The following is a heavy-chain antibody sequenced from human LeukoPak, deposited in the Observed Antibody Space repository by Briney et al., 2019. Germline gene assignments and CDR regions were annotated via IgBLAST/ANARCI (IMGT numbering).Heavy chain of an antibody. D-gene: IGHD6-6*01. Sequence: PSDTLSLMCALSVGSISSSNWWSWVRQPPGKGLGWIGEIYHSGSTNHNPSLESRVTLSVNKSKNHFSLKLSSVTAADPAVYYCARVYSSSSLRAFDIWGQGTMVTVSS. V-gene: IGHV4-4*02. CDR1: VGSISSSNW. J-gene: IGHJ3*02. CDR3: ARVYSSSSLRAFDI. CDR2: IYHSGST.